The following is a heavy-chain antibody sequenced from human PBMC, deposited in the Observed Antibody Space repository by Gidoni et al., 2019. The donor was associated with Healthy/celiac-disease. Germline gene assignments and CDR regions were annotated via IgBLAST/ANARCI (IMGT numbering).Heavy chain of an antibody. CDR3: ARGEEYYFDY. CDR2: IYYSGST. J-gene: IGHJ4*02. Sequence: QVQLPEPGPGLGQPSQTPSLTCTVPGGSISSGGYYWSWIRQHPGKGLEWIGYIYYSGSTYYNPSLKSRVTISVDTSKNQFSLKLSSVTAADTAVYYCARGEEYYFDYWGQGTLVTVSS. CDR1: GGSISSGGYY. V-gene: IGHV4-31*03.